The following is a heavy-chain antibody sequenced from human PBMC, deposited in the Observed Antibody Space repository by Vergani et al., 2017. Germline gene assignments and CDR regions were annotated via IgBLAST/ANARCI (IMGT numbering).Heavy chain of an antibody. CDR1: GGSVSGYY. CDR2: MYHSGST. J-gene: IGHJ5*02. Sequence: QVRLQESGPGLVKPSETLSLTCSVSGGSVSGYYWSWIRQPPGKELEWIGYMYHSGSTNYNPPIETRVTISGDTSKNQFSLKLNSVTAADTAVYYCGRVADFYGLGSRLLDLWGQGILVTVSS. CDR3: GRVADFYGLGSRLLDL. D-gene: IGHD3-10*01. V-gene: IGHV4-59*02.